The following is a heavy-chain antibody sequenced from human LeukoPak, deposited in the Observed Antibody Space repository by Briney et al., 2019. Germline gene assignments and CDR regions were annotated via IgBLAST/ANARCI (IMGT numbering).Heavy chain of an antibody. CDR2: LYASGST. Sequence: GGSLRLSCAASGFTVSSNYMSWVRQAPGKGLELVSLLYASGSTYYADSVKGRFTISRDNAKNSLYLQMNSLRAEDMALYYCAKDIGLELRGWFDPWGQGTLVTVSS. CDR3: AKDIGLELRGWFDP. CDR1: GFTVSSNY. D-gene: IGHD1-7*01. J-gene: IGHJ5*02. V-gene: IGHV3-53*05.